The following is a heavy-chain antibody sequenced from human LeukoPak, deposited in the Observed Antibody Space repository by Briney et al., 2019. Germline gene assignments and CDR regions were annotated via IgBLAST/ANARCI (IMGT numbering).Heavy chain of an antibody. J-gene: IGHJ4*02. CDR2: IYYSGST. CDR1: GGSISSYY. V-gene: IGHV4-59*01. CDR3: ARDRGYSYGYRLDY. D-gene: IGHD5-18*01. Sequence: KPSETLSLTCTVSGGSISSYYWSWIRQPPGKGLDWIGYIYYSGSTNYNPSLKSRVTISVDTSKNQFSLKLSSVTAADTAVYYCARDRGYSYGYRLDYWGQGTLVTVSS.